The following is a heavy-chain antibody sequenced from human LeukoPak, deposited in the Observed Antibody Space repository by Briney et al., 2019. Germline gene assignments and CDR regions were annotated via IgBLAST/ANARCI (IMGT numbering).Heavy chain of an antibody. J-gene: IGHJ4*02. D-gene: IGHD6-19*01. CDR2: INPNSGGT. V-gene: IGHV1-2*02. Sequence: ASVKVSCKASGYTFTGYYMHWVRQAPGQGLEWMGWINPNSGGTNYAQKFQGRVTMTRDTSISTAYMELSRLRSDDTAVYYCARVGYSSGRALDYWGQGTLVTVSS. CDR3: ARVGYSSGRALDY. CDR1: GYTFTGYY.